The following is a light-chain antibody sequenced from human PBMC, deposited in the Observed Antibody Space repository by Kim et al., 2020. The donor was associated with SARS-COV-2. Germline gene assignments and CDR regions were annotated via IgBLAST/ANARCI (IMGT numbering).Light chain of an antibody. Sequence: SASRGDTVSITCRASQSISTWLAWYQQKPGKAPKVLIYKASSLESGVPSRFRGRGSGTEFTLTISSLQPDDFAIYYCQQYNTSPITFGQGTKLEI. V-gene: IGKV1-5*03. J-gene: IGKJ2*01. CDR2: KAS. CDR1: QSISTW. CDR3: QQYNTSPIT.